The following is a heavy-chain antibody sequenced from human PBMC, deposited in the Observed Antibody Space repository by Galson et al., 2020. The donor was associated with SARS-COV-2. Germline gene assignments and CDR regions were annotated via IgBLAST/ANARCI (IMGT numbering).Heavy chain of an antibody. V-gene: IGHV2-70*11. CDR2: IDWDDEK. CDR3: ARLRGGVGAPNMDFDY. CDR1: GFSLTSYGMC. D-gene: IGHD1-26*01. J-gene: IGHJ4*02. Sequence: SGPTLVKPTQTLTLTCTFSGFSLTSYGMCVGWIRQPPGGALEWLARIDWDDEKYYSTSLRSRLTISKDTSKNQVVLEMTNMDPVDTTTYFCARLRGGVGAPNMDFDYWGQGALVTVSS.